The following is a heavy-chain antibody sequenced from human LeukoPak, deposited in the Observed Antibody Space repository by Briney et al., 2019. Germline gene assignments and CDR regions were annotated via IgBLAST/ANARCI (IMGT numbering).Heavy chain of an antibody. D-gene: IGHD1-26*01. Sequence: GGSLRLSCAASGFTLSGYYMSWVRQAPGKGLAWVARINPDGSIRTYANSVQGRVTISRDTAKDTLFLQMNSLRAEDTAVYYCAREARVGGALQYWGQGTPVTVSS. V-gene: IGHV3-74*03. CDR3: AREARVGGALQY. CDR2: INPDGSIR. J-gene: IGHJ4*02. CDR1: GFTLSGYY.